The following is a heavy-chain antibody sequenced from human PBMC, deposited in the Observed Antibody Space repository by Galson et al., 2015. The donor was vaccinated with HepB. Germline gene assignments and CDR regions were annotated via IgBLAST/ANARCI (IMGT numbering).Heavy chain of an antibody. J-gene: IGHJ3*02. CDR1: GYTFTGYY. D-gene: IGHD3-10*01. CDR3: AGRLGGSGDAFDI. Sequence: SVKVSCKASGYTFTGYYMHWVRQAPGQGLEWMGWINPNSGGTNYAQKFQGWVTMTRDTSISTAYMELSRLRSDDTAVYYCAGRLGGSGDAFDIWGQGTMVTVSS. CDR2: INPNSGGT. V-gene: IGHV1-2*04.